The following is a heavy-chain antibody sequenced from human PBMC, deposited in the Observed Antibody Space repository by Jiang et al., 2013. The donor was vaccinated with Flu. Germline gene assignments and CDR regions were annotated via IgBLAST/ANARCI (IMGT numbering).Heavy chain of an antibody. D-gene: IGHD6-13*01. CDR2: IYPGDSDT. CDR3: ARHDSSNWYLVDY. J-gene: IGHJ4*02. CDR1: GYSFTSYW. Sequence: SGYSFTSYWIGWVRQMPGKGLEWMGIIYPGDSDTRYSPSFQGQVTISADKSISTAYLQWSSLKSSDTAMYYCARHDSSNWYLVDYWGQGTLVTVSS. V-gene: IGHV5-51*01.